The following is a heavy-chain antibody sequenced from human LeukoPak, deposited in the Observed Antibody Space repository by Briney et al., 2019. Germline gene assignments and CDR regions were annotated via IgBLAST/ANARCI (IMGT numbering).Heavy chain of an antibody. V-gene: IGHV3-7*01. Sequence: GGSLRLSCEASGFIFSSYWMSWVRQAPGKGLEWVANIKQDGSGKYYVDSVKGRFTISRDNAKNSLYLQMNTLRVEDTAVYYCARDSYYSRDYWGQGTLVTVSS. D-gene: IGHD2-21*01. J-gene: IGHJ4*02. CDR2: IKQDGSGK. CDR3: ARDSYYSRDY. CDR1: GFIFSSYW.